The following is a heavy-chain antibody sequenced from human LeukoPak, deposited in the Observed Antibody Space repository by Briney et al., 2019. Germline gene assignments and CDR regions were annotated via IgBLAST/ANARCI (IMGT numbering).Heavy chain of an antibody. V-gene: IGHV3-23*01. J-gene: IGHJ3*02. CDR3: AKDDSITLTHGASDI. CDR2: ISGSGGST. Sequence: GGSLRLSCAASGFTFSSYAMSWVRQAPGKGLEWVSGISGSGGSTYYADSVKGRLTISRDNSKNTVYLQMNSLRAEDTAVYYCAKDDSITLTHGASDIWGQGTMVTVSS. CDR1: GFTFSSYA. D-gene: IGHD3-22*01.